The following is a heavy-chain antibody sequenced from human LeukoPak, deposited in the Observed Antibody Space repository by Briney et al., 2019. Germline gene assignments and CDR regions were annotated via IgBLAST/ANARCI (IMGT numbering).Heavy chain of an antibody. CDR3: ARAGGDYLNYYGMDV. V-gene: IGHV3-21*01. CDR2: ISSSSSYI. Sequence: KPGGSVRLSCAASGFTFSSYSMNWVRQAPGKGLEWVSSISSSSSYIYYADSVKGRFTISRDNAKNSLCLQMNSLRAEDTAVYYCARAGGDYLNYYGMDVCGQGTTVTVSS. J-gene: IGHJ6*02. D-gene: IGHD4-17*01. CDR1: GFTFSSYS.